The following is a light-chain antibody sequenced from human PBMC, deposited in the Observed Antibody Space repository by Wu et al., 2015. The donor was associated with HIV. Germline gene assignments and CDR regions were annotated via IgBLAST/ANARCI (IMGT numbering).Light chain of an antibody. CDR1: QSVTSDD. J-gene: IGKJ2*03. CDR3: QHYGSSPHS. CDR2: GAS. V-gene: IGKV3-20*01. Sequence: EIVLTQSPGTLSLSPGETATLSCWASQSVTSDDLAWYQQKPGQAPRLLIYGASSRATGIPDRFSGSGSGTDFTLTISRLEPEDFAVYYCQHYGSSPHSFGQGTKLEIK.